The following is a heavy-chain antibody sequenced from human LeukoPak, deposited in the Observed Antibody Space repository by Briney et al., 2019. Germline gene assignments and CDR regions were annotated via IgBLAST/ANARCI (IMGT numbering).Heavy chain of an antibody. CDR1: GHTFTSYD. D-gene: IGHD3-10*01. V-gene: IGHV1-8*01. CDR3: ARIRVIYGSGSPDAFDI. Sequence: ASVKVSCKASGHTFTSYDINWVRQATGQGLEWMGWMNPNSGNTGYAQKFQGRVTMTRNTAISTAYMELSSLRSEDTAVYYCARIRVIYGSGSPDAFDIWGQGTMVTVSS. CDR2: MNPNSGNT. J-gene: IGHJ3*02.